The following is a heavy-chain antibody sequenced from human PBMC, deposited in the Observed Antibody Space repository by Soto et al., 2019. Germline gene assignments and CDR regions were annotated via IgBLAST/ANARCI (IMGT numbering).Heavy chain of an antibody. Sequence: GGSLRLSCAASGFTFSSYAMSWVRQAPGKGLEWVSAISGSGGSTYYADSVKGRFTISRDNSKNTLYLQMNSLRAEDTAVYYCAKAITSWWLRSDYYYYGMDVWGQGTTVTVSS. D-gene: IGHD5-12*01. CDR1: GFTFSSYA. V-gene: IGHV3-23*01. CDR2: ISGSGGST. CDR3: AKAITSWWLRSDYYYYGMDV. J-gene: IGHJ6*02.